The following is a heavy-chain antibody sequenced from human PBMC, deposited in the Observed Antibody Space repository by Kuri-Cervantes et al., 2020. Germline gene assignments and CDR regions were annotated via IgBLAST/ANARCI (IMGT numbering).Heavy chain of an antibody. V-gene: IGHV3-23*01. CDR3: ARDGDWELGIDY. Sequence: ETLSLTCAASGFTFSSYAMSWVRQAPGKGLEWVSAISGSGGSTYYADSVKGRFTISRDNSKDTLYLQMNSLRAEDTAVYYCARDGDWELGIDYWGQGTLVTVSS. J-gene: IGHJ4*02. CDR2: ISGSGGST. CDR1: GFTFSSYA. D-gene: IGHD7-27*01.